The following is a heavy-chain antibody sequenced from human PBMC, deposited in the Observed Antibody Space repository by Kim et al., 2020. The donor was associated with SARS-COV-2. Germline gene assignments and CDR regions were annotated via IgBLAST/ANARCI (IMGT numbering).Heavy chain of an antibody. CDR3: ATAPSLGAFDI. CDR2: IYYSGST. D-gene: IGHD7-27*01. J-gene: IGHJ3*02. CDR1: GGSISSSSYY. V-gene: IGHV4-39*01. Sequence: SETLSLTCTVSGGSISSSSYYWGWIRQPPGKGLEWIGSIYYSGSTYYNPSLKSRVTISVDTSKNQFSLKLSSVTAADTAVYYCATAPSLGAFDIWGQGTMVTVSS.